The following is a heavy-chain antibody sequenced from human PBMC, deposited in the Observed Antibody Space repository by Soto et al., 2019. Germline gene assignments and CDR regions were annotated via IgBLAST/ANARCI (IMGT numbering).Heavy chain of an antibody. V-gene: IGHV6-1*01. CDR2: TYYRSKWYY. J-gene: IGHJ6*02. CDR1: GDSVSSNSAG. D-gene: IGHD6-19*01. Sequence: SQTLSLTCAITGDSVSSNSAGWSWVRQSPSRGLEWLGRTYYRSKWYYEYAVSVRGRITINPDTSKNQYSLQLNSVTPEDTAVYFCALGVAVAGPYYYYGMDVWGQGTTVTVSS. CDR3: ALGVAVAGPYYYYGMDV.